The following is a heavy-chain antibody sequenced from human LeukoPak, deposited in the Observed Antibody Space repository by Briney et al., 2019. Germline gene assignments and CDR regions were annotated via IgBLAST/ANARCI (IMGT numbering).Heavy chain of an antibody. V-gene: IGHV3-30*04. J-gene: IGHJ5*02. CDR2: ISYDGSNK. D-gene: IGHD3-22*01. Sequence: AGGSLRLSCAASGFTFSSYAMHWVRQAPGKGLEWVAVISYDGSNKYYADSVKGRFTISRDNSKNTLYLQMNSLRAEDTAVYYCAREYYYDSSGYFNWFDPWGQGTLDTVSS. CDR3: AREYYYDSSGYFNWFDP. CDR1: GFTFSSYA.